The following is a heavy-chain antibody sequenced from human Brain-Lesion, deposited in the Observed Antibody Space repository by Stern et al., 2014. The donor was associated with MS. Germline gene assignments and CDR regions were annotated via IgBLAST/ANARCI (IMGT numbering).Heavy chain of an antibody. Sequence: EVQLVESGGGLVQPGGSLRLSCAASGFTFNNYWMTWVRQAPGKGLEWVANIKQDGSEKFYVNSVKGRFTISRDNAKNSLYLQMNALKAEDTAVYYCARDDTSSSWYNYWGRGTLVTVSS. V-gene: IGHV3-7*01. CDR1: GFTFNNYW. J-gene: IGHJ4*02. D-gene: IGHD6-13*01. CDR2: IKQDGSEK. CDR3: ARDDTSSSWYNY.